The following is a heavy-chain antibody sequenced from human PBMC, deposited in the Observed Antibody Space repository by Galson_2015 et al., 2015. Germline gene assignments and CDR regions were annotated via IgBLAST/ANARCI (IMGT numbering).Heavy chain of an antibody. CDR1: GYTFTSYA. J-gene: IGHJ4*02. D-gene: IGHD3-3*01. CDR3: ARSDFWSGYYTGEFDY. V-gene: IGHV1-3*01. Sequence: SVKVSCKASGYTFTSYAMHWVRQAPGQRLEWMRWINAGNGNTKYSQKFQGRVTITRDTSASTAYMELSSLRSEDTAVYYCARSDFWSGYYTGEFDYWGQGTLDTVSS. CDR2: INAGNGNT.